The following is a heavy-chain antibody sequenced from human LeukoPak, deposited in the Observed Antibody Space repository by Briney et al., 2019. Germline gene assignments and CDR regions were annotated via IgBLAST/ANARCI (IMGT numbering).Heavy chain of an antibody. V-gene: IGHV3-30-3*02. Sequence: GGSLRLSCAASGFTFSSYAMHWVRQAPGKGLEWVAVISYDGSNKYYADSVKGRFTISRDNSKNTLYLQMNSLRAEDTAVYYCAKRMLRHDAFDIWGQGTMVTVSS. D-gene: IGHD2-15*01. CDR3: AKRMLRHDAFDI. CDR2: ISYDGSNK. J-gene: IGHJ3*02. CDR1: GFTFSSYA.